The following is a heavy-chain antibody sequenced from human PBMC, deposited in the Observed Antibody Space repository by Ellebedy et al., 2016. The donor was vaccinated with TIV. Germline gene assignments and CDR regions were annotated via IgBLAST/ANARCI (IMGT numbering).Heavy chain of an antibody. J-gene: IGHJ4*02. CDR2: NSAYNGNT. CDR3: ARVGPYSSSSHDY. Sequence: AASVKVSCKASGYTFIHYGISWVRQAPGQGLEWMGWNSAYNGNTNYAQKLQGRVTMTTDTSTNTAYMELRSLRSDDTAVYYSARVGPYSSSSHDYWGQGTLVTVSS. V-gene: IGHV1-18*01. D-gene: IGHD6-13*01. CDR1: GYTFIHYG.